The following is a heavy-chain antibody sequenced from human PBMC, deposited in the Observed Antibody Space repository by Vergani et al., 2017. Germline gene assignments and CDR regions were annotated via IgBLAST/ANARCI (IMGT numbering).Heavy chain of an antibody. J-gene: IGHJ1*01. V-gene: IGHV3-30*03. CDR3: ATKSCWTPGCQIGDFRE. CDR2: ISYDGTQK. CDR1: GFTSSYYG. D-gene: IGHD3/OR15-3a*01. Sequence: QVHLVESGGGVVQPGRSLRLSCVVSGFTSSYYGMHWVRQAPGKGLEWVAVISYDGTQKYYADSVKGRFTISRDNSKSTLYLQMNSLRTEDTAVYYCATKSCWTPGCQIGDFRERGQGHLGTVSS.